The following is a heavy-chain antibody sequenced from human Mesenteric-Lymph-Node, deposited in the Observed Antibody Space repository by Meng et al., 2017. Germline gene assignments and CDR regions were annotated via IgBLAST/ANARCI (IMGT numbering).Heavy chain of an antibody. CDR3: ARDDYYDSSSAGFDY. CDR2: INWNGGGT. V-gene: IGHV3-20*04. J-gene: IGHJ4*02. Sequence: GESLKISCAASGFTFDDYGMSWVRQAPGKGLEWVSGINWNGGGTGYADSVKGRFTISRDNAKNSLYLQMNSLRAEDTALYYCARDDYYDSSSAGFDYWGQGTLVTVSS. D-gene: IGHD3-22*01. CDR1: GFTFDDYG.